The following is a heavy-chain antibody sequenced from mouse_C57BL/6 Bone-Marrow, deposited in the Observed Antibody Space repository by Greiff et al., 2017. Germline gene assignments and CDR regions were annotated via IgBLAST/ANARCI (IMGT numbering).Heavy chain of an antibody. D-gene: IGHD1-1*01. CDR3: ARGENYRGYYFDY. CDR2: FHPYNDDT. J-gene: IGHJ2*01. Sequence: VQRVESGAELVKPGASVKMSCKASGYTFTTYPIEWMKQNHGKSLEWIGNFHPYNDDTKYNEKFKGKATLTVEKSSSTVYLELSRLTSDDSAVYYCARGENYRGYYFDYWGQGTTLTVSS. V-gene: IGHV1-47*01. CDR1: GYTFTTYP.